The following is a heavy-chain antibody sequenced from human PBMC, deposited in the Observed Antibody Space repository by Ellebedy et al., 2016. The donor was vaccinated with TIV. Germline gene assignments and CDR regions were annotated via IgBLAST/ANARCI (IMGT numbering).Heavy chain of an antibody. CDR3: ARGDIVVVPAAAAHYFDD. V-gene: IGHV1-2*02. CDR1: GYTFTAYY. CDR2: INPNSGGP. Sequence: AASVKVSCKASGYTFTAYYLHWVRQAPGQGLEWVGWINPNSGGPNYAQKFQDRVTITRDTSISTAYMELSRLTSDDTAVYYCARGDIVVVPAAAAHYFDDWGQGTLVAVSS. D-gene: IGHD2-2*01. J-gene: IGHJ4*02.